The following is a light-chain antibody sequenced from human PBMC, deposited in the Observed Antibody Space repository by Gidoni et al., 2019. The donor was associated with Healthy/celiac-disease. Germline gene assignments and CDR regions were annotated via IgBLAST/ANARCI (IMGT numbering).Light chain of an antibody. CDR1: SSNIGAGYD. Sequence: QSVLTQPPSVSGAPGRRVTISCTGSSSNIGAGYDVHWYQQLPGTAPKLLIYGNSNRPSGVTDRFSGSKSGTSASLAITGRQAEDEADYDCQSYDSSLSGYVFGTGTKVTVL. CDR2: GNS. CDR3: QSYDSSLSGYV. J-gene: IGLJ1*01. V-gene: IGLV1-40*01.